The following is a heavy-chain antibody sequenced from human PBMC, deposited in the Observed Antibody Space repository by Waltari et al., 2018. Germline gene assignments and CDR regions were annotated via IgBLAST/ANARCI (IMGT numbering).Heavy chain of an antibody. CDR2: VTIDGSST. J-gene: IGHJ4*02. Sequence: EVQLVESGGGLVQPGGSLRLYCAASGSTFESTWMHWGRQAPGKGLVWVSRVTIDGSSTTYADSVKGRFTISRDNARNTLYLQMNSLRAEDTAVYYCARDGHGTVDFDLWGQGTVVTVSS. CDR3: ARDGHGTVDFDL. CDR1: GSTFESTW. V-gene: IGHV3-74*01.